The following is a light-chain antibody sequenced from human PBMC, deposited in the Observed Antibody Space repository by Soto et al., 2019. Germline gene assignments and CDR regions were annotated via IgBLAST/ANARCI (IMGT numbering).Light chain of an antibody. J-gene: IGKJ4*01. Sequence: EIVMTQSPATLFVSPGERVHLSCRASQSVNSDLAWYQQKPGQAPRLLIYGATTRAAGIPDRFSGSGSGTEFSLTISSLQSEDFAVYYCQQYNNWPLTFGGGNKLDIK. CDR1: QSVNSD. V-gene: IGKV3D-15*01. CDR2: GAT. CDR3: QQYNNWPLT.